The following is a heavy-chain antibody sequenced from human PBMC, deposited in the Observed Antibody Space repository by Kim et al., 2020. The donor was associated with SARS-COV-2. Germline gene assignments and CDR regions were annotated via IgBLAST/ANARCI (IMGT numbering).Heavy chain of an antibody. Sequence: GGSLRLSCAASGFTFSSYAMSWVRQAPGKGLEWVSAISGSGGSTYYADSVKGRFTISRDNSKNTLYLQMNSLRAEDTAVYYCAKRGEGYDSWGEGFDYWGQGTLVTVSS. J-gene: IGHJ4*02. CDR2: ISGSGGST. CDR1: GFTFSSYA. V-gene: IGHV3-23*01. D-gene: IGHD3-22*01. CDR3: AKRGEGYDSWGEGFDY.